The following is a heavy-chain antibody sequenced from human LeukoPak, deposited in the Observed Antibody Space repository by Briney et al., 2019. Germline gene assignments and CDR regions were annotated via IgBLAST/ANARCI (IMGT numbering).Heavy chain of an antibody. V-gene: IGHV3-20*04. CDR3: AKDRAYYSSY. CDR1: RFTFDDYG. Sequence: GGSLRLSCAASRFTFDDYGMSWVRQAPGKGLEWVSSINWNGGSTGYADSVEGRFTISRDNSKNTLYLQMNSLRAEDTAVYYCAKDRAYYSSYWGQGTLVTVSS. CDR2: INWNGGST. J-gene: IGHJ4*02. D-gene: IGHD3-10*01.